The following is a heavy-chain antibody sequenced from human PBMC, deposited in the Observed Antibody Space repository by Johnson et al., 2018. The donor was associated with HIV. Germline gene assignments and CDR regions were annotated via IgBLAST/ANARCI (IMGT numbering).Heavy chain of an antibody. V-gene: IGHV3-30*14. J-gene: IGHJ3*02. Sequence: VQLVESGGGLVQPGGSLRLSCAASGFTFSSYAMHWVRQAPGKGLEWVAVISYDGSNKYYADSVKGRFTISRDNSKNTLYLQMNSLRAEDTAVYYCARGGIRGYSYGPGAFDIWGQGTMVTVSS. CDR2: ISYDGSNK. CDR1: GFTFSSYA. D-gene: IGHD5-18*01. CDR3: ARGGIRGYSYGPGAFDI.